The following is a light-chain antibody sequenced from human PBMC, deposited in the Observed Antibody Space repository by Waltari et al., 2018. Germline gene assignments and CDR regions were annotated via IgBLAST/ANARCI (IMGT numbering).Light chain of an antibody. J-gene: IGKJ1*01. CDR3: QHHFRLPAT. Sequence: IMLTQSPGTLSSSPGERATLSCRASQSISRYLAWYQQKPGQAPRLLIYGASTRATGIPDRFSGSGSGTDFSLTISGLVPEDSAVYYCQHHFRLPATFGQGTKVEIK. V-gene: IGKV3-20*01. CDR1: QSISRY. CDR2: GAS.